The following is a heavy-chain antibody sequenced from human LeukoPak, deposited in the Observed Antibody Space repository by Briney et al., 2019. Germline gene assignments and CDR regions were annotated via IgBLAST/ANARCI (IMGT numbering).Heavy chain of an antibody. CDR2: MNPNSGNT. CDR1: GYTFTSYD. V-gene: IGHV1-8*01. Sequence: GASVKVSCKASGYTFTSYDINWVRQATGQGLEWMGWMNPNSGNTGYAQKFQGRVTMTRNTSISTAYMELSSLRSEDTAVYSCARGRITIFGVADNWFDPWGQGTLVTVSS. D-gene: IGHD3-3*01. J-gene: IGHJ5*02. CDR3: ARGRITIFGVADNWFDP.